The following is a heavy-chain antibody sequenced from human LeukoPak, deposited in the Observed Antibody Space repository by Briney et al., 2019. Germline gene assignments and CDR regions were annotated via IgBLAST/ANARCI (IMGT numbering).Heavy chain of an antibody. CDR2: IYYSGST. V-gene: IGHV4-39*01. D-gene: IGHD6-19*01. J-gene: IGHJ4*02. CDR3: ASSGWYGGVDY. Sequence: SETLSLTCTVSGGSISSSSYYWGWIRQPPGKGLEWIGRIYYSGSTYYNPSLKSRVTISVDTSKNQFSLKLSSVTAADTAVYYCASSGWYGGVDYWGQGTLVTVSS. CDR1: GGSISSSSYY.